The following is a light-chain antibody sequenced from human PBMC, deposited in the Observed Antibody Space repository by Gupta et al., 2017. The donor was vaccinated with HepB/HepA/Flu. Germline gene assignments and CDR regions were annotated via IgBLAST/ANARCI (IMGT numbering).Light chain of an antibody. Sequence: DIVMTQSPDSLAVSLGERATMNCKSSQNVFYKSNNKNYLAWYQQKPGQPPKLLIYWASSRETGVPDRFSGSGSGTXFTLTIXSRQAEDVSVYYCQHESSTPNTFGXGTKVEIK. CDR3: QHESSTPNT. J-gene: IGKJ4*01. CDR2: WAS. CDR1: QNVFYKSNNKNY. V-gene: IGKV4-1*01.